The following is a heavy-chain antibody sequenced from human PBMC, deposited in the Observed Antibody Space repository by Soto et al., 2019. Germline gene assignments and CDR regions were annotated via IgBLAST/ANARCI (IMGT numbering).Heavy chain of an antibody. D-gene: IGHD5-18*01. Sequence: QVQLQESGPGLVKPSETLSLTCTVSGGSISSYYWSWIRQPPGKGLEWIGYIYYSGSTNYNPSLKSRVTISVDTSKNQFSLKLSSVTAADTAVYYCARLGYSYGYYYYYMDVWGKGTTVTVSS. CDR2: IYYSGST. CDR3: ARLGYSYGYYYYYMDV. J-gene: IGHJ6*03. CDR1: GGSISSYY. V-gene: IGHV4-59*08.